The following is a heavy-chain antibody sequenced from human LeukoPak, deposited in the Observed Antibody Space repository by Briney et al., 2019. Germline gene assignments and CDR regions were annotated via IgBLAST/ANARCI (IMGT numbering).Heavy chain of an antibody. D-gene: IGHD2-21*01. CDR2: ISAYNGNT. Sequence: GASVKVSCKASGYTFTSYGISWVRQAPGQGLEWMGWISAYNGNTNYAQKLQGRVTMTRDTSTSTVYMELSSLRSEDTAVYYCARENSRLEGNWFDPWGQGTLVTVSS. V-gene: IGHV1-18*01. CDR3: ARENSRLEGNWFDP. J-gene: IGHJ5*02. CDR1: GYTFTSYG.